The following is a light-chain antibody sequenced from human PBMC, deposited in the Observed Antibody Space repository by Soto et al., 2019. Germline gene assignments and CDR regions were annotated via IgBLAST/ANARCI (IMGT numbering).Light chain of an antibody. J-gene: IGKJ4*01. Sequence: VKTQAPAALTMSPGDRVSLSCRASQSVSSNLVWYQQKRGQAPRLLIYGASIRASGIPGRFSGTGSGTEFTLTICSLQSEDFAVYYCEPYDRSLTLGGGTKVDIK. V-gene: IGKV3-15*01. CDR3: EPYDRSLT. CDR2: GAS. CDR1: QSVSSN.